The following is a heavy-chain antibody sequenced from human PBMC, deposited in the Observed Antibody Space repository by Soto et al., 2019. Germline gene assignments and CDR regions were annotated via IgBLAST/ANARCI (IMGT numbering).Heavy chain of an antibody. Sequence: QVPLVQSGAEVKKPGASVKVSCKASGYTFTSYGISWVRQAPGQGLEWMGWISAYNGNTNYAQKLQGRVTMTTDTSTSTAYMELRSLRSDDTAVYYCASWKGYYDSSGYLDYWGQGTLVTVSS. V-gene: IGHV1-18*04. J-gene: IGHJ4*02. D-gene: IGHD3-22*01. CDR2: ISAYNGNT. CDR1: GYTFTSYG. CDR3: ASWKGYYDSSGYLDY.